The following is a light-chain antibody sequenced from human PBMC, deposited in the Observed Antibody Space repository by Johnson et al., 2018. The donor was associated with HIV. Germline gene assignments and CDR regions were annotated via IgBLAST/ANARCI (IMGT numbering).Light chain of an antibody. CDR3: GTWDSSLAAHYV. J-gene: IGLJ1*01. CDR2: DNN. V-gene: IGLV1-51*01. CDR1: SSNIGNNY. Sequence: QSVLTQSPSVSAASGQKVTISCSGSSSNIGNNYVSWYQQLPGTAPKLLIYDNNKRPSGIPDRFSGSKSGTSATLGITGLQTGDEADYYCGTWDSSLAAHYVFGTGTKVTVL.